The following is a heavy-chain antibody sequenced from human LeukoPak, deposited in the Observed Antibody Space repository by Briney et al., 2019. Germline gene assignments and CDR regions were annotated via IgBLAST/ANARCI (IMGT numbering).Heavy chain of an antibody. J-gene: IGHJ4*02. Sequence: PSETLSLTCAVYGGSFSGYYWSWIRQPSGKGLEWIGEINHSGSTNYNPSLKSRVTISVDTSKNQFSLKLSSVTAADTAVYYCARGGYYEASSYIDYWGQGSLVTVSS. CDR1: GGSFSGYY. D-gene: IGHD3-3*01. CDR2: INHSGST. CDR3: ARGGYYEASSYIDY. V-gene: IGHV4-34*01.